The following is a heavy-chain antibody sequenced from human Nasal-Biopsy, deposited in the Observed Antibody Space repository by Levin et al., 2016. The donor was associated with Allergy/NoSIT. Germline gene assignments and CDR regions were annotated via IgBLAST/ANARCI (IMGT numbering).Heavy chain of an antibody. V-gene: IGHV4-59*08. Sequence: SETLSLTCTVSGGSISTYYWSWIRQPPGKGLEWIGNIFYNGNTKYSPALESRATTSLDSSLNQLSLKLASVTAADTAVYYCARPASSDILSGHFYWFFDLWGRGTLVTVSS. CDR1: GGSISTYY. CDR2: IFYNGNT. CDR3: ARPASSDILSGHFYWFFDL. D-gene: IGHD3-9*01. J-gene: IGHJ2*01.